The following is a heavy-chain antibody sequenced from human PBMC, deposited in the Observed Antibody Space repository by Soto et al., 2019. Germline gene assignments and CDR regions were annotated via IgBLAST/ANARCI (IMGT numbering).Heavy chain of an antibody. CDR2: ISGSGGST. CDR1: GFTFSSYA. V-gene: IGHV3-23*01. Sequence: EVQLLESGGGLVQPGGSLRLSCAASGFTFSSYAMSWVRQAPGKGLEWVSAISGSGGSTYYADSVKGRFTISRNNSKNTLYLQMNSLRAEDTAVYYCAKIISLTEYFQHWGQGTLVTVSS. CDR3: AKIISLTEYFQH. J-gene: IGHJ1*01. D-gene: IGHD3-10*01.